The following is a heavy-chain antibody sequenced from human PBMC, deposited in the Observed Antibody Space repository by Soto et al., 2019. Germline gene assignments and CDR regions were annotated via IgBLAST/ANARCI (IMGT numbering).Heavy chain of an antibody. CDR3: ARHKSRAYFYAMDV. V-gene: IGHV5-51*01. Sequence: PGESLKISCKGSGYLFTSYWIGWVRQMPGKGLEWMGIIYPGDSETKYSPSFQGQVTISADKSITTAYLQWSSLKASDTAIYYCARHKSRAYFYAMDVWGQGTTVTVS. CDR2: IYPGDSET. J-gene: IGHJ6*02. CDR1: GYLFTSYW.